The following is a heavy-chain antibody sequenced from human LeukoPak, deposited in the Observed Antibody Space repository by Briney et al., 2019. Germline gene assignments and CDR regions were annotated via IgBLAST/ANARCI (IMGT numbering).Heavy chain of an antibody. Sequence: SETLSLTCAVYGGSFSGYYWSWIRQPPGKGLEWIGEINHSGSTNYNPSLKSRVTISVDTSKNQFSLKLSSVTAADTAVYYCARGAWYNWNNRFDYWGQGTLVTVSS. CDR2: INHSGST. V-gene: IGHV4-34*01. J-gene: IGHJ4*02. CDR1: GGSFSGYY. D-gene: IGHD1/OR15-1a*01. CDR3: ARGAWYNWNNRFDY.